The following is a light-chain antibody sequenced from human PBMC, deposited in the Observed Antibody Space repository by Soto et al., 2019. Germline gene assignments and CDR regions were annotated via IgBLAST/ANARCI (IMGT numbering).Light chain of an antibody. Sequence: QSALTQPASVSGSPGQSITISCAGTSSDVGSYNLVSWYQNHPGKAPKLMIYEGSKRPSGVSNRFSGSKSGNTASLTISGLQAADEADYFGFSYAGSSTYVFGTGTKVTVL. CDR2: EGS. CDR1: SSDVGSYNL. V-gene: IGLV2-23*01. CDR3: FSYAGSSTYV. J-gene: IGLJ1*01.